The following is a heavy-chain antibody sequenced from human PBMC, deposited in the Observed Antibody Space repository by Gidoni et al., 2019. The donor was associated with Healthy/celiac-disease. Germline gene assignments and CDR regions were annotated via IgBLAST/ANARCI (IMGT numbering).Heavy chain of an antibody. CDR1: WFTFSGSA. Sequence: EVQLVGSGGGLVQPGGSLRLSCASSWFTFSGSARHWVRQASGKGLEWVGRIRSKANSYATAYAASVKGRFTISRDDSKNTAYLQMNSLKTEDTAVYYCTSPPYYGMDVWGQGTTVTVSS. J-gene: IGHJ6*02. CDR2: IRSKANSYAT. D-gene: IGHD3-16*01. V-gene: IGHV3-73*02. CDR3: TSPPYYGMDV.